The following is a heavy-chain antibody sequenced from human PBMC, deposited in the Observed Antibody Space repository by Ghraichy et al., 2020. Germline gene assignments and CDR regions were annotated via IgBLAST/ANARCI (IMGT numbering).Heavy chain of an antibody. J-gene: IGHJ4*02. CDR1: GFTFSNAW. CDR3: TRDRYCSGGSCYYFDY. D-gene: IGHD2-15*01. V-gene: IGHV3-15*01. CDR2: IKSKTDGGTT. Sequence: GGSLRLSCAASGFTFSNAWMSWVSQAPGKGLEWVGRIKSKTDGGTTDYAAPVKGRFTISRDDSKNTLYLQMNSLKTEDTAVYYCTRDRYCSGGSCYYFDYWGQGTLVTVSS.